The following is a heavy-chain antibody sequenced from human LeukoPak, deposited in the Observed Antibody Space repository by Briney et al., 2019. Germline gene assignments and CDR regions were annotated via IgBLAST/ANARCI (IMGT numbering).Heavy chain of an antibody. CDR2: IYYSGST. CDR3: AKGTGNPDNYCSSTSCYTSPIYGMDV. J-gene: IGHJ6*02. Sequence: SETLSLTCTVSGGSISSGGYYWSWIRQHPGKGLEWIGYIYYSGSTYYNPSLKSRVTISVDTSKNQFSLKLSSVTAADTAVYYCAKGTGNPDNYCSSTSCYTSPIYGMDVWGQGTTVTVSS. V-gene: IGHV4-31*03. D-gene: IGHD2-2*02. CDR1: GGSISSGGYY.